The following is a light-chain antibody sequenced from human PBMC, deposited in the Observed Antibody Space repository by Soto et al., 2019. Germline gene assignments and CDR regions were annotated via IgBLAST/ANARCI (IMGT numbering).Light chain of an antibody. CDR2: EVS. Sequence: QSALTQPASVSGSPGQSITISCTGTSSDVGGYNYVSWYQQHPGKAPKLMIYEVSNRPSGVSNRFSGSKSGNTASLTISGLQAEDAADYYRSSYTSSSTPYVFGTGTKLTVL. CDR3: SSYTSSSTPYV. J-gene: IGLJ1*01. CDR1: SSDVGGYNY. V-gene: IGLV2-14*01.